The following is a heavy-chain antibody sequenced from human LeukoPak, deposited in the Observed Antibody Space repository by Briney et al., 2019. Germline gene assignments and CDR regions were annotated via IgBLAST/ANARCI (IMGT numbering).Heavy chain of an antibody. J-gene: IGHJ4*02. CDR3: ARGLWDY. V-gene: IGHV4-59*12. CDR1: GGSISRNY. CDR2: IYYGFST. Sequence: SETLSLTCNVSGGSISRNYWSWIRQPPGKGLQWIGYIYYGFSTNYSPSLKSRVTISVDTSKNQFSLKLSSVTAADTAVYYCARGLWDYWGQGTLVTVSS. D-gene: IGHD3-10*01.